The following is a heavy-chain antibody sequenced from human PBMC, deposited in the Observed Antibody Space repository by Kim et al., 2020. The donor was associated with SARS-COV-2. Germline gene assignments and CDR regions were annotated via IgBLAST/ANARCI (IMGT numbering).Heavy chain of an antibody. D-gene: IGHD5-12*01. CDR2: INAGNGNT. J-gene: IGHJ4*02. CDR1: GYTFTSYA. V-gene: IGHV1-3*01. Sequence: ASVKVSCKASGYTFTSYAMHWVRQAPGQRLEWMGWINAGNGNTKYSQKFQGRVTITRDTSASTAYMELSSLRSEDTAVYYCARDLRPRPIVATTGSDYWGQGTLVTVSS. CDR3: ARDLRPRPIVATTGSDY.